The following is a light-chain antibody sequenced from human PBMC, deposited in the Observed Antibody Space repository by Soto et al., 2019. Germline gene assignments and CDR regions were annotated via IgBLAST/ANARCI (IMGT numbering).Light chain of an antibody. CDR2: AAS. CDR3: QKYDSVPLT. Sequence: IQMTQSPSSLSASVGDRVTIPCRASQGISTYLAWYQQKPGKVPKLLIYAASTLQSGVPSRFSGSGSGTDFTLTISSLQPEDVATYYCQKYDSVPLTFGPVTKVDI. CDR1: QGISTY. J-gene: IGKJ3*01. V-gene: IGKV1-27*01.